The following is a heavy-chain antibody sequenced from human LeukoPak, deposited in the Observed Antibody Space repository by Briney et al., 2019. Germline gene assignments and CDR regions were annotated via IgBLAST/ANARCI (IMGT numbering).Heavy chain of an antibody. CDR1: GYTFTSYD. J-gene: IGHJ4*02. CDR3: ARGGGGSSDY. V-gene: IGHV1-8*03. D-gene: IGHD2-15*01. CDR2: MNPNSGNA. Sequence: GSVKVSCKASGYTFTSYDINWVGQAAGQGVEWMGWMNPNSGNAGYAQKFQVRVTITRNTSISTAYMELSSLRAEDTAVYYCARGGGGSSDYWGQGTLVTVSS.